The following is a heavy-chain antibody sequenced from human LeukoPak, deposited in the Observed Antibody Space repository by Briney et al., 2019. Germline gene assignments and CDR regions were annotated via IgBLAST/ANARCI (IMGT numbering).Heavy chain of an antibody. D-gene: IGHD7-27*01. CDR2: INPNSGGA. V-gene: IGHV1-2*02. J-gene: IGHJ4*02. CDR3: ARGPHWDPHFDY. Sequence: ASVKVSCKASGFTFTAYYMHWVRQAPGQGLEWMGWINPNSGGANYAQKFQGRVTMTRDTSISTAYMELSRLRSDDTAVYYCARGPHWDPHFDYWGQGTLVTVSS. CDR1: GFTFTAYY.